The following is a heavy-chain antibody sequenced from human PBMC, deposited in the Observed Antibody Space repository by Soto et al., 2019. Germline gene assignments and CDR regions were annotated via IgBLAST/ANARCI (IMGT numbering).Heavy chain of an antibody. CDR1: GFSLNTRGVG. J-gene: IGHJ4*02. D-gene: IGHD3-9*01. V-gene: IGHV2-5*02. CDR2: ISWDGEK. Sequence: QITLKESGPTLVKPTQTLTLTCTFSGFSLNTRGVGVGWIRQPPGKALEWLALISWDGEKRYRPSLKSRLTITKDTSESQVVLKITNMDPVDTATYYCAHRRGDLLTGPYYSDYWGQGTLVTVSS. CDR3: AHRRGDLLTGPYYSDY.